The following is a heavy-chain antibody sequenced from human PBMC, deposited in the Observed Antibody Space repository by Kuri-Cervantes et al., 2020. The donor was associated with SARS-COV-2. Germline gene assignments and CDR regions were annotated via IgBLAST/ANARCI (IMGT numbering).Heavy chain of an antibody. V-gene: IGHV3-33*08. CDR2: IWYNGSNK. CDR3: ARARYDDFWSDYYPVDY. J-gene: IGHJ4*02. Sequence: GESLKISCAASGFTFSNYYMSWVRQAPGKGLEWVAVIWYNGSNKYYADAVKGRFTISRDNSKNTQYLQMNSLGTEDTAVYYCARARYDDFWSDYYPVDYWGQGTLVTVSS. D-gene: IGHD3-3*01. CDR1: GFTFSNYY.